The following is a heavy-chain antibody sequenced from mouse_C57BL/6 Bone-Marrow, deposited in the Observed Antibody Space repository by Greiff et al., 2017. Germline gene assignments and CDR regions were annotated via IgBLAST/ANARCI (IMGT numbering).Heavy chain of an antibody. Sequence: QVQLQQSGPGLVAPSQSLSITCTVSGFSLTSYAISWVRQPPGKGLEWLGVIWTGGGTNYNSALNSRLSISTDNSKSHVFLKMNSLQTDDTARDYAAKNPLDYYGSSDVGYFDVWGTGTTVTVSS. V-gene: IGHV2-9-1*01. J-gene: IGHJ1*03. CDR1: GFSLTSYA. CDR3: AKNPLDYYGSSDVGYFDV. D-gene: IGHD1-1*01. CDR2: IWTGGGT.